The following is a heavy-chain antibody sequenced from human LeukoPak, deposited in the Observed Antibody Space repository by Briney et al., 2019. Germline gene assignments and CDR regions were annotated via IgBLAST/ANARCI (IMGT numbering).Heavy chain of an antibody. J-gene: IGHJ4*02. D-gene: IGHD3-9*01. CDR1: SYSISSGYY. V-gene: IGHV4-38-2*02. Sequence: SETLSLTCTVSSYSISSGYYWGWIRQSPRKGLEWIASINHSGITYYNPSLKSRVTISVDTSKNQFSLKLTSVTAADTAVYYCGRDRPTGYYDYWGQGILVTVSS. CDR3: GRDRPTGYYDY. CDR2: INHSGIT.